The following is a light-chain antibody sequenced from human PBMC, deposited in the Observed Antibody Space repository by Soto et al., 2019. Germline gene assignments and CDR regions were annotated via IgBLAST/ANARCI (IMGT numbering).Light chain of an antibody. Sequence: QSALTQPASVSGSPGQSFTISCTGSSSDDGSYNLVSWYQQHPGKAPKLMIYEGSKRPSGVSNRFSGSKSGNTASLTISGLQAEDEADYYCCSYAGSSTLVFGGGTKLTVL. J-gene: IGLJ2*01. CDR2: EGS. CDR3: CSYAGSSTLV. CDR1: SSDDGSYNL. V-gene: IGLV2-23*01.